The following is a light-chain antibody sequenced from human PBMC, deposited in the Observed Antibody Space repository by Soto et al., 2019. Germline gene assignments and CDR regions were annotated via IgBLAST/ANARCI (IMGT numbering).Light chain of an antibody. CDR2: AAS. Sequence: DIQMTQSPSSLSASVGDRVTMTCRASQSISSYLNWYQQKPGKAPKLLIYAASSLQSGVPSRFSGSGSGTDFTLTISSLQPEDFATYYCHQSYSTLITFGQGTRLEIK. V-gene: IGKV1-39*01. CDR3: HQSYSTLIT. CDR1: QSISSY. J-gene: IGKJ5*01.